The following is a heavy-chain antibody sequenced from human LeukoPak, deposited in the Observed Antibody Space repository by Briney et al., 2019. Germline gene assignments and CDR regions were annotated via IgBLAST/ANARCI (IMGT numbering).Heavy chain of an antibody. J-gene: IGHJ6*02. Sequence: GESLKISCKGSGFNFTKYWIAWVRQMPGKGLEWMGIIYPGDSDTRYSPSFQGQVTISADKSTSTAFLQWSSLKASDTAMYYCARTRGTDYGMDVWGQGTTVIVSS. CDR3: ARTRGTDYGMDV. CDR1: GFNFTKYW. CDR2: IYPGDSDT. D-gene: IGHD3-16*01. V-gene: IGHV5-51*01.